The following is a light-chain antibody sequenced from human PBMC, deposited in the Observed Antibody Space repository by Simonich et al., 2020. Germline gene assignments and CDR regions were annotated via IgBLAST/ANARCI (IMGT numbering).Light chain of an antibody. V-gene: IGLV2-8*01. J-gene: IGLJ3*02. CDR3: SSYAGSNNFEV. Sequence: QSALTQPPSASGSPGQSVTISCTGTSSDVGGYNYVSWYQQHPGKAPKLMIYEVSNAPAGVPDRFSGSKSGNTASLTVSGLQAEDEADYYCSSYAGSNNFEVFGGGTKLTVL. CDR2: EVS. CDR1: SSDVGGYNY.